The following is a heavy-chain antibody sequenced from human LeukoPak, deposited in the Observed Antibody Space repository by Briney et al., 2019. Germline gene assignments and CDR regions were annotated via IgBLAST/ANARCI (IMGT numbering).Heavy chain of an antibody. Sequence: GGSLRLSCAASGFTFSSYGMHWVRQAPGKGLEWVAVIWNDGSNKYYADSVKGRFTISRDNSKNTLFLQMDSLRPEDTAVYYCVRSLRSADFWGQGTLVTVSS. CDR2: IWNDGSNK. CDR3: VRSLRSADF. CDR1: GFTFSSYG. V-gene: IGHV3-33*01. J-gene: IGHJ4*02.